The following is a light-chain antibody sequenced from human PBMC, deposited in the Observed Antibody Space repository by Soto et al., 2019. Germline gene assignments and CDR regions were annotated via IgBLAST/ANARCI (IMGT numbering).Light chain of an antibody. CDR1: QSVLYSSNNKNY. Sequence: DIVMTQSPDSLAVSLGERATINCKSSQSVLYSSNNKNYLAWYQQKPGQPPKLLIYWASTRESGVPDRFSGSGSGTDFTFTISSLQAEDVEVYYCQQYFSSPLTFGGGTKVEIE. CDR2: WAS. CDR3: QQYFSSPLT. V-gene: IGKV4-1*01. J-gene: IGKJ4*01.